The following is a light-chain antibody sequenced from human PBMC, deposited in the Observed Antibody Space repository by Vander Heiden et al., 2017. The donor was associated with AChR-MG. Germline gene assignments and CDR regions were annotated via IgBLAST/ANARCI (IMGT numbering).Light chain of an antibody. CDR3: QQMNSLPRT. V-gene: IGKV1-9*01. Sequence: IQLTQSPSSLSASVGDRVTITCRASQGINSYLAWYQQKPGKAPKLLIYAASTLQSGVPSRFSGSGSGTDFTLTISSLQPEDCATYFCQQMNSLPRTFGQRTKVDIK. J-gene: IGKJ1*01. CDR1: QGINSY. CDR2: AAS.